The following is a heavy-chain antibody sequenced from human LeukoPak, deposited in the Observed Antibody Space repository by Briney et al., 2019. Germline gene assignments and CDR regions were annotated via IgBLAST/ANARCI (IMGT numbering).Heavy chain of an antibody. J-gene: IGHJ3*02. CDR1: GYTFTSYG. Sequence: GASVKVSCKASGYTFTSYGISWVRQAPGQGLEWMGGIIPMYDTVDSAQKFQGRVTITADESTSTAYMELSSLRSEDTAVYYCARLDTPMVLFMGAFDIWGQGTMVTVSS. V-gene: IGHV1-69*13. CDR2: IIPMYDTV. CDR3: ARLDTPMVLFMGAFDI. D-gene: IGHD5-18*01.